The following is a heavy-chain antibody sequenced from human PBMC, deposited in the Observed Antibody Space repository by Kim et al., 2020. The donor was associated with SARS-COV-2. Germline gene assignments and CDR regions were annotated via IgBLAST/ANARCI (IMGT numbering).Heavy chain of an antibody. Sequence: GGSLRLSCEGSGFDFDTFAITWVRQAPGKGLEWVSRISAHSVFMYYANSVKGRFTTSRDNAKAYLQMKSLRGEAAATDDYSKGREARAYGVTVEVWGQ. V-gene: IGHV3-23*01. CDR3: SKGREARAYGVTVEV. D-gene: IGHD3-16*01. CDR2: ISAHSVFM. J-gene: IGHJ6*02. CDR1: GFDFDTFA.